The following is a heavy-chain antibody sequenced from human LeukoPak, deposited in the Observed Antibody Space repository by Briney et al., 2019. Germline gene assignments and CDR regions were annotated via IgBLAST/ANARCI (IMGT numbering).Heavy chain of an antibody. V-gene: IGHV4-59*08. CDR1: GGSISSYY. Sequence: SETLSLTCTVSGGSISSYYWSWIRQPPGKGLEWIGYIYSSGSTNYNPSLKSRVTMSVDTSKNQFSLKVRSVTAADTAVYYCAGSTEAFDYWGRGTLVTVSS. CDR3: AGSTEAFDY. D-gene: IGHD4-11*01. CDR2: IYSSGST. J-gene: IGHJ4*02.